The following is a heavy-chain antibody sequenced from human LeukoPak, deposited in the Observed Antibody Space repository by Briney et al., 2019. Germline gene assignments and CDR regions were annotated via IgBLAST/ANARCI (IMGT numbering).Heavy chain of an antibody. Sequence: GGSLRLSCAASGFTFDDYAMHWVRQAPGKGLEWVSGISWNSGSIGYADSVKGRFTISRDNAKNSLYLQINSLRPEDTALYYCRGYYDSSGFLTNDAFDIWGQGTMVTVSS. J-gene: IGHJ3*02. CDR1: GFTFDDYA. D-gene: IGHD3-22*01. CDR2: ISWNSGSI. CDR3: RGYYDSSGFLTNDAFDI. V-gene: IGHV3-9*01.